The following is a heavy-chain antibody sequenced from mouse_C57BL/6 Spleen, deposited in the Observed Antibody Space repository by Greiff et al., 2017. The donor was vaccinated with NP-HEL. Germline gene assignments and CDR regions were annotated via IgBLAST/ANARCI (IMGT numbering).Heavy chain of an antibody. Sequence: VQLQQSGPELVKPGASVKISCKASGYAFSSSWMNWVKQRPGKGLEWIGRIYPGDGDTNYNGKFKGKATLTADKSSSTAYMQLSSLTSEDSAVYFCARSRGTVVDSYWYFDVWGTGTTVTVSS. CDR1: GYAFSSSW. J-gene: IGHJ1*03. CDR2: IYPGDGDT. CDR3: ARSRGTVVDSYWYFDV. V-gene: IGHV1-82*01. D-gene: IGHD1-1*01.